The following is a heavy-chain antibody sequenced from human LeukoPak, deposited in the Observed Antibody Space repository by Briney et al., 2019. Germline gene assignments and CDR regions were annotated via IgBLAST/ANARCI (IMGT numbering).Heavy chain of an antibody. D-gene: IGHD2-2*01. J-gene: IGHJ1*01. V-gene: IGHV3-7*01. CDR2: VKQDGTEK. Sequence: GGSLRLSCVASGFRFGRDWVSWVRQAPGKGLEWVACVKQDGTEKNYVVSVWGRFTVSVDNGKNSLYLQMNSLRAEDTAKYYCATLDSTKSVLWGRGTAVIVSS. CDR3: ATLDSTKSVL. CDR1: GFRFGRDW.